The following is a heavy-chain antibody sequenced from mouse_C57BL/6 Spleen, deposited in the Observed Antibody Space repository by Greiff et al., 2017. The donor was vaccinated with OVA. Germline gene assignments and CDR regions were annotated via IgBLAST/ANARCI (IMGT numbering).Heavy chain of an antibody. J-gene: IGHJ4*01. Sequence: QVQLQQSGPELVKPGASVKISCKASGYSFTSYYIHWVKQRPGQGLEWIGWIYPGSGNTKYNEKFKGKATLTADTSSSTAYMQLSSLTSEDSAVYYCARTNSYYAMDYWGQGTSVTVSS. CDR2: IYPGSGNT. CDR3: ARTNSYYAMDY. CDR1: GYSFTSYY. V-gene: IGHV1-66*01.